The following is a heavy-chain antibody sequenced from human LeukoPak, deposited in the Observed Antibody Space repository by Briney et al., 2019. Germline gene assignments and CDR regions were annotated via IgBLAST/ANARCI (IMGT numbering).Heavy chain of an antibody. Sequence: SVTVSCKASGGTFSSYAISWVRQAPGQGGEWMGGIIPIFGTANYAQKFQGRVTITADESTSTAYMELSSLRSEDTAVYYCARGQLTPADYYYYYMDVWGKGTTVTVSS. V-gene: IGHV1-69*13. CDR1: GGTFSSYA. D-gene: IGHD6-6*01. J-gene: IGHJ6*03. CDR3: ARGQLTPADYYYYYMDV. CDR2: IIPIFGTA.